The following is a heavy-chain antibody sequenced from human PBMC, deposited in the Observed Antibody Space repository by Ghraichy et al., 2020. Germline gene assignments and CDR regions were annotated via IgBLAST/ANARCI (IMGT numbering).Heavy chain of an antibody. D-gene: IGHD2-15*01. CDR1: GGSISSYY. CDR2: IYTSGST. Sequence: SETLSLTCTVSGGSISSYYWSWIRQPAGKGLEWIGRIYTSGSTDYNPSLKSRVTMSVDTSKNQFSLKLSSVTAADTAVYYCARVLCSGGSCYWYFDLWGRVTLVTVSS. V-gene: IGHV4-4*07. CDR3: ARVLCSGGSCYWYFDL. J-gene: IGHJ2*01.